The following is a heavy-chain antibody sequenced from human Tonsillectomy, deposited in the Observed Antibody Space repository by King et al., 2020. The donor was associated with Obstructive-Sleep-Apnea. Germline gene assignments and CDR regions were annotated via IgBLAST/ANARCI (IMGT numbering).Heavy chain of an antibody. J-gene: IGHJ4*02. CDR1: GYSISSGYY. CDR3: ARVVVYLTFDY. V-gene: IGHV4-38-2*02. Sequence: QLQESGPGLVKPSETLSLTCTVSGYSISSGYYWGWIRQPPGKGLEWIGSIYHSGSTYYNPSLKSRVTISVDTSKNQFSLKLSSVTAADTAVYYCARVVVYLTFDYWGQGTLVTVSS. CDR2: IYHSGST. D-gene: IGHD2-15*01.